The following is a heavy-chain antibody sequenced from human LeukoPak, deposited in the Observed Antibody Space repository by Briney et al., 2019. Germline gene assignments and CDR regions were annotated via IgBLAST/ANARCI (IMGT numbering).Heavy chain of an antibody. Sequence: ASVKVSCKASGGTFSSYAISWVRQAPGQGLEWMGWISAYNGNTNYAQKLQGRVTMTTDTSTSTAYMELRSLRSDDTAVYYCARAYYDFWSGYAFDYWGQGTLVTVSS. CDR2: ISAYNGNT. V-gene: IGHV1-18*01. J-gene: IGHJ4*02. CDR3: ARAYYDFWSGYAFDY. CDR1: GGTFSSYA. D-gene: IGHD3-3*01.